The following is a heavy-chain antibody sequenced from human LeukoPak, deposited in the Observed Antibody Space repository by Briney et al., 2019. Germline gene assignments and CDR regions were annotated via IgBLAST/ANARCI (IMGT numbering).Heavy chain of an antibody. CDR3: ARTTSNMDV. D-gene: IGHD4-11*01. CDR2: ISSSSSTI. J-gene: IGHJ6*03. Sequence: GGSLRLSCAGSGFTFSTYAMNWVRQAPGKGLEWVSYISSSSSTIYYADSVKGRFTISRDNAKNSLYLQMNSLRAEDTAVYYCARTTSNMDVWGKGTTVTVSS. CDR1: GFTFSTYA. V-gene: IGHV3-48*01.